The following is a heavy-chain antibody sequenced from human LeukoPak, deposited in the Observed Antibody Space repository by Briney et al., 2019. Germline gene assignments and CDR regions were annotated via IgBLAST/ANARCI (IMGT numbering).Heavy chain of an antibody. V-gene: IGHV4-61*01. CDR1: GVSVSSDIYY. CDR2: MHHSGGT. Sequence: SETLSLTCTVSGVSVSSDIYYWSWIRQPPGKGLEWIGYMHHSGGTYYSPSFKSRLTISVDTSKNQFSLNLSSVTAADTAVYYCARIRVGATFDFWGQGTLVPVSS. J-gene: IGHJ4*02. D-gene: IGHD1-26*01. CDR3: ARIRVGATFDF.